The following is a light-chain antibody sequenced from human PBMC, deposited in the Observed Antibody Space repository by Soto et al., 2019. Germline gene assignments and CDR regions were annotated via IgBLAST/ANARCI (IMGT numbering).Light chain of an antibody. CDR2: TAY. J-gene: IGKJ3*01. CDR3: QQTYSAPFT. CDR1: QRLFSF. Sequence: DIQMTQSPSSLSASVGDSVTLTCRASQRLFSFLNWYPQAPGRAPKLLIATAYKLQSGVPSRFSGSESGTEFTLTISSLQPEDFAIYFWQQTYSAPFTFVPGTKVDVK. V-gene: IGKV1-39*01.